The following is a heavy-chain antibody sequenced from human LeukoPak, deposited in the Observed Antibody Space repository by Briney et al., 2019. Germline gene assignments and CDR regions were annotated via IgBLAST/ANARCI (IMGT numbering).Heavy chain of an antibody. V-gene: IGHV4-39*06. J-gene: IGHJ4*02. CDR3: VRNPGAKYYFDY. CDR2: VYYTGTT. Sequence: SETLSLTCIVSGDSLFGNTYYWGWLRQPPGKELEWIASVYYTGTTYYNPSLRSRVTMSVDTSQNQFPLRLTSVTAADTAVYYCVRNPGAKYYFDYWGQGTLVSVSS. D-gene: IGHD1-26*01. CDR1: GDSLFGNTYY.